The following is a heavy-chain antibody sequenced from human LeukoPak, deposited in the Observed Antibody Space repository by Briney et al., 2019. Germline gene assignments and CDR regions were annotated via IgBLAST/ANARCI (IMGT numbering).Heavy chain of an antibody. J-gene: IGHJ4*02. CDR1: GGSISGGDYY. CDR2: VNHSGGT. Sequence: SQTLSLTCTVFGGSISGGDYYWTWIRQPPGKGLEWIGEVNHSGGTNYNPSLKSRVTISVDKSKNQFSLKLTSVTAADTAVYYCARVRNYDRWGQGTLVTVSS. D-gene: IGHD3-16*01. CDR3: ARVRNYDR. V-gene: IGHV4-30-2*01.